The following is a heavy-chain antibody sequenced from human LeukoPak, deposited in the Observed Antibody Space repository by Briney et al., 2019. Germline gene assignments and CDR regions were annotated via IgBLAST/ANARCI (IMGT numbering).Heavy chain of an antibody. D-gene: IGHD7-27*01. Sequence: GGSLRLSCAASGFRLSSYCMRWVRQAPGKGLEWVANIKQDGSEKYYVDSVKGRFTISRDDAKNSLYLQMNSLRAEDTALYYCARHNLHWGYWGQGTLVTVSS. V-gene: IGHV3-7*04. CDR3: ARHNLHWGY. J-gene: IGHJ4*02. CDR1: GFRLSSYC. CDR2: IKQDGSEK.